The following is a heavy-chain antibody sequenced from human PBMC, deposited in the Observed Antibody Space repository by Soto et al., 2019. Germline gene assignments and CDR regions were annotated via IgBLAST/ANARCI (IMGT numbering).Heavy chain of an antibody. CDR1: GFTFSSYS. CDR3: ARDRRTIVAGYYFDY. J-gene: IGHJ4*02. V-gene: IGHV3-48*02. CDR2: ISSSSSTI. D-gene: IGHD3-10*01. Sequence: EVQLVESGGGLVQPGGSLRLSCAASGFTFSSYSMNWVRQAPGKGLEWVSYISSSSSTIYYADSVKGRFTISRDNAKNSLYLQMNSLRDEDTAVYYCARDRRTIVAGYYFDYWGQGTLVTVSS.